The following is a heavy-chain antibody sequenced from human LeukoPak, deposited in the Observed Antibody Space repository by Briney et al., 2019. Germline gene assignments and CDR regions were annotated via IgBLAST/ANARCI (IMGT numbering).Heavy chain of an antibody. CDR2: IRSKAYGGTT. Sequence: PGGSLRLSCTASGLTFGNYAMSWVRQAPGKGLEWVGFIRSKAYGGTTEYAASVKGRFTISRDDSKSIAYLQMNSLKTEDTAVYYCTRGSSGWYSDAFDIWGQGTMVTVSS. J-gene: IGHJ3*02. V-gene: IGHV3-49*04. CDR3: TRGSSGWYSDAFDI. CDR1: GLTFGNYA. D-gene: IGHD6-19*01.